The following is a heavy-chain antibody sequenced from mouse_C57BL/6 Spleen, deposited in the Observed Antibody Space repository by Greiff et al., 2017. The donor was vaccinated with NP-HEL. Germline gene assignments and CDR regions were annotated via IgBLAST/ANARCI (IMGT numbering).Heavy chain of an antibody. CDR1: GYTFTSYG. D-gene: IGHD1-1*02. V-gene: IGHV1-81*01. Sequence: VQLQESGAELARPGASVKLSCKASGYTFTSYGISWVKQRTGQGLEWIGEIYPRSGNTYYNEKFKGKATLTADKSSSTAYMELRSLTSEDSAVYFCASGSPYAMDYWGQGTSVTVSS. CDR3: ASGSPYAMDY. J-gene: IGHJ4*01. CDR2: IYPRSGNT.